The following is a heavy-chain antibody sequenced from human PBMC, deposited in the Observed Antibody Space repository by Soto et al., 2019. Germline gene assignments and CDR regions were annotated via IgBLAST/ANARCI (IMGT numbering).Heavy chain of an antibody. Sequence: EVQLVQSGAEVKKPGESLRISCKGSGYSFTSYWISWVRQMPGKGLEWMGRIDPSDSYTNYSPSFQGHVTISADKSISTAYLQWSSLKASDTAMYYCARQKRGSGSYRGHGGDYYFDYWGQGTLVTVSS. J-gene: IGHJ4*02. CDR1: GYSFTSYW. D-gene: IGHD3-10*01. CDR2: IDPSDSYT. CDR3: ARQKRGSGSYRGHGGDYYFDY. V-gene: IGHV5-10-1*03.